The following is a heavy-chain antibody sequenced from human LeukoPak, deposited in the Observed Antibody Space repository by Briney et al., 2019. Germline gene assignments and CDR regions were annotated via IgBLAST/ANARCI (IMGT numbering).Heavy chain of an antibody. CDR2: VDPKSGGT. D-gene: IGHD6-19*01. CDR1: AYTFTGHY. V-gene: IGHV1-2*02. Sequence: ASVKVSCTASAYTFTGHYIHWVCQAPGQGLEWMSWVDPKSGGTSYSRSFQGRVTMTRDTSVSTAYMELSRLRSDDTAVYYCASGGGYSSGLSGPFDYWGQGTLVTVSS. J-gene: IGHJ4*02. CDR3: ASGGGYSSGLSGPFDY.